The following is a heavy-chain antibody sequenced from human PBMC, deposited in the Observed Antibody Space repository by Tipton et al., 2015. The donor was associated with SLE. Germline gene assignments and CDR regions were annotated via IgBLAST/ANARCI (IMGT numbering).Heavy chain of an antibody. J-gene: IGHJ3*02. CDR2: IKQDGSEK. V-gene: IGHV3-7*01. Sequence: QLVQSGAEVKKPGASVKVSCKASGGTFSSYAISWVRQAPGKGLEWVANIKQDGSEKYYVDSVKGRFTISRDNAKNSLYLQMNSLRAEDTAVYYCARGWTMMDAFDIWGQGTMVTVSS. CDR3: ARGWTMMDAFDI. D-gene: IGHD3-22*01. CDR1: GGTFSSYA.